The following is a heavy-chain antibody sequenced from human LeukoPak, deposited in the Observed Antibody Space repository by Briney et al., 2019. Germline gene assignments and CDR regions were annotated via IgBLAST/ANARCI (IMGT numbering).Heavy chain of an antibody. Sequence: GESVKISCKASGYNSTNYWIAWVRQMPGKGLEWMGIVYLDDSDTKYSPSFEGQVTISADKSISSTFLQWSSLKAADTAMYYCALQIAVAGYDAYDIWGQGTMVTVSS. CDR3: ALQIAVAGYDAYDI. CDR2: VYLDDSDT. CDR1: GYNSTNYW. V-gene: IGHV5-51*01. J-gene: IGHJ3*02. D-gene: IGHD6-19*01.